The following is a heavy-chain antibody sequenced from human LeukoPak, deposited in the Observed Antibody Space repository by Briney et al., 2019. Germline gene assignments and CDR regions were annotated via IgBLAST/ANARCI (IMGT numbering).Heavy chain of an antibody. J-gene: IGHJ4*02. CDR1: GGSISSGGYY. D-gene: IGHD1-26*01. CDR3: ARVHVGSFDY. V-gene: IGHV4-31*03. Sequence: SETLSLTCTVSGGSISSGGYYWSWIRQHPGKGLEWIGYIYYSGSTYYNPSLKSRVTISVDTSKNQFSLKLSSVTAADTAVYYCARVHVGSFDYWGQGTLVTVSS. CDR2: IYYSGST.